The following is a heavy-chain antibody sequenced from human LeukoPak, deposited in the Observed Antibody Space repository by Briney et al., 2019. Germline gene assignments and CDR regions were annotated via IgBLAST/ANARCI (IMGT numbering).Heavy chain of an antibody. CDR3: TRGYSGVSLYAFDI. CDR2: IANIGNGYMT. Sequence: GGSLRLSCVASGSGFSDQYMDWVRQAPGKGLEWVGRIANIGNGYMTEYAASVKGRFTISRDDSKNSLYLHMNSLKTEDTAVYSCTRGYSGVSLYAFDIWGQGTMVSVSS. D-gene: IGHD5-12*01. J-gene: IGHJ3*02. V-gene: IGHV3-72*01. CDR1: GSGFSDQY.